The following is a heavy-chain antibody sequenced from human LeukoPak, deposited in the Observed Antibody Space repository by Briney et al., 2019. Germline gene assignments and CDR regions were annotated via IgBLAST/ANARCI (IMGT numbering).Heavy chain of an antibody. Sequence: VESLKISCKASGYSFSSHWIGWVRQSPGKGLGWMGIITPRDSDTTYSPSFQGQVTISADRSIRTAYLQWRSLKASDSATYYCARGAADTFYYYYYMDVWGKGTTVSVSS. CDR2: ITPRDSDT. CDR3: ARGAADTFYYYYYMDV. D-gene: IGHD5-18*01. J-gene: IGHJ6*03. V-gene: IGHV5-51*01. CDR1: GYSFSSHW.